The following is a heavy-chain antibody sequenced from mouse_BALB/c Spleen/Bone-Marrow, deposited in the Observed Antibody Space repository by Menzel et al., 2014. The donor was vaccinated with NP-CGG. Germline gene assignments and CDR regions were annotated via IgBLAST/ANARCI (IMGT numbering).Heavy chain of an antibody. Sequence: VQLQQSGVELVKPGASVKLSCKASGNTFTSYDINWVRQRPEQGLEWIGWIFPGDSTTKYNEKFKGKATLSTDKSSSTVHMQLSRPTSEDPAVYFCVRSRLRDWYFDVWGAGTTVTISS. CDR3: VRSRLRDWYFDV. D-gene: IGHD1-2*01. V-gene: IGHV1S56*01. CDR2: IFPGDSTT. J-gene: IGHJ1*01. CDR1: GNTFTSYD.